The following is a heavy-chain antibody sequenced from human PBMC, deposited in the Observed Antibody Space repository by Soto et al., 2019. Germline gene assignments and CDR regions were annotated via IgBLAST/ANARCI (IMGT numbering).Heavy chain of an antibody. CDR1: GFTVSSNY. CDR3: ARDRVESGYPEHFQH. J-gene: IGHJ1*01. V-gene: IGHV3-53*01. CDR2: IYSGGST. Sequence: EVQLVESGGGLIQPGGSLRLSCAASGFTVSSNYMSWVRQAPGKGLEWVSVIYSGGSTYYADSVKGRFTISRDNSKNTLYLQTNRPRAAHTAVYYFARDRVESGYPEHFQHWGQGTLVSVSS. D-gene: IGHD3-22*01.